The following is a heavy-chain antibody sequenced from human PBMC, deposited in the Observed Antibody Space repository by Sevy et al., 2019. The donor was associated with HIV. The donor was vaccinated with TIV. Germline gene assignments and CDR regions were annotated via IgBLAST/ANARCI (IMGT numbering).Heavy chain of an antibody. Sequence: GGSLRLSCAASGFTFSSYGMHWVRQAPGKGLEWVAVIWYDGSNKYYADSVKGRFTISRDNSKNTLYLQMNSLRAEDTAVYYCARELGDGYIQGMDVWRQGTTVTVSS. V-gene: IGHV3-33*01. CDR1: GFTFSSYG. D-gene: IGHD5-12*01. CDR2: IWYDGSNK. CDR3: ARELGDGYIQGMDV. J-gene: IGHJ6*02.